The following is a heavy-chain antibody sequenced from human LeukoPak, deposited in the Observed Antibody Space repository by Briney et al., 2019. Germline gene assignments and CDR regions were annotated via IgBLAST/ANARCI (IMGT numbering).Heavy chain of an antibody. D-gene: IGHD3-10*01. CDR3: ARHNYYGSGSYYPWYFDV. V-gene: IGHV4-39*01. Sequence: SETLSLTCTVSGGSISSSSYYWGWIRQPPGKGLVWIASIYYTESTYYNPSLKSRVSISIDTSKNQFSLKLSSVTAADTAVYYCARHNYYGSGSYYPWYFDVWGRGTLVTVSS. CDR2: IYYTEST. J-gene: IGHJ2*01. CDR1: GGSISSSSYY.